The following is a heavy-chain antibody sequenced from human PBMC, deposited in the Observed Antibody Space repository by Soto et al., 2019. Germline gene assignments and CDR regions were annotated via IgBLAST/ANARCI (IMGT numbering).Heavy chain of an antibody. CDR1: GYSFTRYA. D-gene: IGHD6-13*01. V-gene: IGHV1-3*01. Sequence: QVQLVQSGAEVKETGASVKVSCKGSGYSFTRYAIHLVRQAPGQTLEWMGWINAGGGGTKYSQKLQGRVTISRDTSATTVYLDLSSLRYEDTAVYYCAREKGAAGTFDLWGQGTLVTVSS. CDR3: AREKGAAGTFDL. J-gene: IGHJ4*02. CDR2: INAGGGGT.